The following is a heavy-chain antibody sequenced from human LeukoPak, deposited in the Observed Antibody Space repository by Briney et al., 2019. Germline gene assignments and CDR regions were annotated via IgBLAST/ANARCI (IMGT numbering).Heavy chain of an antibody. CDR2: ISYDGSNK. CDR3: AKDIVATIFDYYYGMDV. D-gene: IGHD5-12*01. V-gene: IGHV3-30*18. CDR1: GFTFSSYG. Sequence: GGSLRLSCAASGFTFSSYGMHWVHQAPGKGLEWVAVISYDGSNKYYADSVKGRFTISRDNSKNTLYLQMNSLRAEDTAVYYCAKDIVATIFDYYYGMDVWGQGTTVTVSS. J-gene: IGHJ6*02.